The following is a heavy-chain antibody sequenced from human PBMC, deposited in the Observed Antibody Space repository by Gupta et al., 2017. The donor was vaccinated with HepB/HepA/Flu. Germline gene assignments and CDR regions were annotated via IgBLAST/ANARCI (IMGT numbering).Heavy chain of an antibody. CDR2: ISYDGSNK. CDR3: ANTQTAMVPGFDY. V-gene: IGHV3-30*18. CDR1: GFTFSSYG. D-gene: IGHD5-18*01. Sequence: QVQLVESGGGVVQPGRSLRLSGAASGFTFSSYGMHWVRQAPGKGLEWVAVISYDGSNKYYADSVKGRFTISRDNSKNTLYLQMNSLRAEDTAVYYCANTQTAMVPGFDYWGQGTLGTVSS. J-gene: IGHJ4*02.